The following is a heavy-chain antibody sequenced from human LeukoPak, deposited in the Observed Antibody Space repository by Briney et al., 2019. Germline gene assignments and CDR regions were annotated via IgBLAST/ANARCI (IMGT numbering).Heavy chain of an antibody. CDR1: GGSISSYY. Sequence: SETLSLTCTVSGGSISSYYWNWIRQPPGKGLEWIGYIYYSGSTNYNPSLKSRVTISVDTSKNQFSLKLSSVTAADTAVYYCARAILTGYYPFDYWGQGTLVTVSS. V-gene: IGHV4-59*01. CDR3: ARAILTGYYPFDY. J-gene: IGHJ4*02. D-gene: IGHD3-9*01. CDR2: IYYSGST.